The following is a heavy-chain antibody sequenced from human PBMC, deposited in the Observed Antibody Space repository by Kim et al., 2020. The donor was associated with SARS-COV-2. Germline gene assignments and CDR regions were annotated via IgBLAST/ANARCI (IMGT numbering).Heavy chain of an antibody. CDR1: GGSFSGYY. J-gene: IGHJ2*01. CDR2: INHSGST. Sequence: SETLSLTCAVYGGSFSGYYWSWIRQPPGKGLEWIGEINHSGSTNYNPSLKSRVTISVDTSKNQFSLKLTSVSAADTAVFYCARGYSSSWYEDWYFDLWGRGTLVTVSS. D-gene: IGHD6-13*01. V-gene: IGHV4-34*01. CDR3: ARGYSSSWYEDWYFDL.